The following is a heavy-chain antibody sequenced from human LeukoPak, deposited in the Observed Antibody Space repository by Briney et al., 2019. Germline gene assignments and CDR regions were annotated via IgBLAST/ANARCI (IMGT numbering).Heavy chain of an antibody. V-gene: IGHV3-21*01. CDR3: AKDRGDYTNWFDP. D-gene: IGHD4-17*01. CDR2: ISSSSSYI. CDR1: GFTFSSYS. J-gene: IGHJ5*02. Sequence: GGSLRLSCAASGFTFSSYSMNWVRQAPGKGLEWVSSISSSSSYIYYADSVKGRFTISRDNAKNSLYLQMNSLRAEDTAIYYCAKDRGDYTNWFDPWGQGTLVTVSS.